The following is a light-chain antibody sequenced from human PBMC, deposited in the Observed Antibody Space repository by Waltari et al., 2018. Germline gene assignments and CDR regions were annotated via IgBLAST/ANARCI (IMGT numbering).Light chain of an antibody. Sequence: AIQMTQSPSSLSASVGDRVTITCRASEDIKNNLGWFQQTPGGAPNLLIFAASNLRSGVPSRFSGSGSGSGTDFTLTITSLQPEDFATYYCLQDYNYPFTFGPGTKVDIK. CDR1: EDIKNN. CDR3: LQDYNYPFT. CDR2: AAS. V-gene: IGKV1-6*01. J-gene: IGKJ3*01.